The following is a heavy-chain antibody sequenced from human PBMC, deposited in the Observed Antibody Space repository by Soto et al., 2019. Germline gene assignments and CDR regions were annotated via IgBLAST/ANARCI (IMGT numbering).Heavy chain of an antibody. J-gene: IGHJ5*02. V-gene: IGHV1-46*01. Sequence: ASVKVSCKASGYTFTSYYMHWVRQAPGRGLEWMGIINPSGGSTSYAQKFQGRVTMTRDESTSTAYMELSSLRSEDTAVYYCASSPPRVYYYDSSGYYSWFDPWGQGTLVTVSS. D-gene: IGHD3-22*01. CDR1: GYTFTSYY. CDR2: INPSGGST. CDR3: ASSPPRVYYYDSSGYYSWFDP.